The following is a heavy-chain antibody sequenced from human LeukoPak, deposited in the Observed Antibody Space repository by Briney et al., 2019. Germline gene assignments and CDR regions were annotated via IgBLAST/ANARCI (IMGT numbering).Heavy chain of an antibody. J-gene: IGHJ4*02. Sequence: PSETLSLTCTVSGGSISSYYWSWIRQHPGKGLEWIGYIYYSGSTYYNPSLKSRVTISVDTSKNQFSLKLSSVTAADTAVYYCARAMGKYYFDYWGQGTLVTVSS. CDR3: ARAMGKYYFDY. CDR1: GGSISSYY. D-gene: IGHD5-18*01. CDR2: IYYSGST. V-gene: IGHV4-59*06.